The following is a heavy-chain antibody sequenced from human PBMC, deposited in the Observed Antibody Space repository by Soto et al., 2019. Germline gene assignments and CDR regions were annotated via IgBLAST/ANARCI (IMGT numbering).Heavy chain of an antibody. Sequence: GASVKVSCKASGYTFTNSDINWVRQAPGQGLEWMGWMNPDSGHAAYAQKFQGRVTLTTSTSTSTVYMEMRSLGSEDTAVYYCARRPHCSGGICYYGLDNWGQGTLVTVSX. J-gene: IGHJ4*02. CDR1: GYTFTNSD. CDR3: ARRPHCSGGICYYGLDN. D-gene: IGHD2-15*01. V-gene: IGHV1-8*01. CDR2: MNPDSGHA.